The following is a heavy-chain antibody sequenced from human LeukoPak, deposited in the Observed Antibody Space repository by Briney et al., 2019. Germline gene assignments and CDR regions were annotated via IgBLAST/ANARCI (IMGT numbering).Heavy chain of an antibody. J-gene: IGHJ5*02. CDR2: INPSGGST. CDR1: GYTSSSYY. D-gene: IGHD3-22*01. Sequence: ASVKVSCKASGYTSSSYYMHWVRQAPGQGLEWMGIINPSGGSTSYAQKFQGRITMTRDTSTSTVYMELSSLRSEDTAVYYCARADSGGDSSGYKWFDPWGQGTLVTVSS. CDR3: ARADSGGDSSGYKWFDP. V-gene: IGHV1-46*01.